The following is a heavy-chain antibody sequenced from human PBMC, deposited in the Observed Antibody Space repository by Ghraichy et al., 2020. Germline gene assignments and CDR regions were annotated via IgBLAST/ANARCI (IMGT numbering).Heavy chain of an antibody. CDR2: IYYSGST. Sequence: SETLSLTCTVSGGSISSYYWSWIRQPPGKGLEWIGYIYYSGSTNYNPSLKSRVTISVDTSKNQFSLKLSSVTAADTAVYYCARGSGVVRRYYYYGMDVWGQGTTVTVSS. D-gene: IGHD2-15*01. V-gene: IGHV4-59*01. CDR1: GGSISSYY. CDR3: ARGSGVVRRYYYYGMDV. J-gene: IGHJ6*02.